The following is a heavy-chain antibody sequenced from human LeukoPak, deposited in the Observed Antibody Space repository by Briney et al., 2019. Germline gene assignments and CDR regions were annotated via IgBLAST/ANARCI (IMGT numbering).Heavy chain of an antibody. J-gene: IGHJ4*02. V-gene: IGHV4-61*02. D-gene: IGHD6-6*01. CDR1: GGSFSSGTYY. CDR2: VYTSGST. Sequence: SETLSLTCTVSGGSFSSGTYYWSWIRQPPGKELEWLGRVYTSGSTDYNPSLKSRVTISVDTSKTQFSLKLSSVTAADTAVYYCVRSSSSIFDYWGQGTLVTVSS. CDR3: VRSSSSIFDY.